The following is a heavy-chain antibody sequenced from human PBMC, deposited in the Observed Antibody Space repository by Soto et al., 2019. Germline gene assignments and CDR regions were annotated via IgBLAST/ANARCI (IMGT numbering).Heavy chain of an antibody. J-gene: IGHJ5*02. CDR1: GYSFITYW. V-gene: IGHV5-51*01. CDR2: IYPADSET. D-gene: IGHD3-10*01. Sequence: GQSLKISCKGSGYSFITYWIGWVRQMPGKGLEWMAMIYPADSETRYSPSFQGQVTISADKSISTAYLQWSSLKASDTAIYYCARLLITIFRGVIPSDGWFDPWGQGTLVTVFS. CDR3: ARLLITIFRGVIPSDGWFDP.